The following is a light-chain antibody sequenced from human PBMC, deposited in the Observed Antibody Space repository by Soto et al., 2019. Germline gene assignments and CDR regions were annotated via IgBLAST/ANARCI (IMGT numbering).Light chain of an antibody. CDR3: QQYGSSPWT. Sequence: EIVMTQSPGTLSLSPGERAALSCRASHSLSSSSLAWYQQKSGQAPRLLIYGASNRATGIPDRFSGSGSGTDLTLTISRLEPEDFAVYFCQQYGSSPWTFGQGTKVDIK. CDR2: GAS. J-gene: IGKJ1*01. CDR1: HSLSSSS. V-gene: IGKV3-20*01.